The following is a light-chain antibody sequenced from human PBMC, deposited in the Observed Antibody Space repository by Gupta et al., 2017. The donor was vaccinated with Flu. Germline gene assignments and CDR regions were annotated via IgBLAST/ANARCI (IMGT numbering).Light chain of an antibody. J-gene: IGKJ2*01. CDR3: QHTNCLHED. CDR1: EGIGSN. V-gene: IGKV6-21*01. CDR2: YAS. Sequence: ETVLTQAPDFPSVTPRETVIITCQVSEGIGSNLHWFQQKPHLSPKLLIKYASQYCPGVPSRFSGSRSGTDYTLNIHGLEPEDAATYYCQHTNCLHEDFGQGTKMEI.